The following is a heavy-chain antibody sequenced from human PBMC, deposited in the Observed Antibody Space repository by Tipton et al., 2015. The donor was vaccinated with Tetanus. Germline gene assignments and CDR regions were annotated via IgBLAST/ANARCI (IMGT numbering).Heavy chain of an antibody. CDR1: GYTFTSHY. V-gene: IGHV1-46*04. CDR3: ARERGNRGNAFDL. Sequence: QLVQSGAEVKKPGASVNISCKASGYTFTSHYVHWVRQAPGQGLEWMGMINPSGGYTRSAQTLQGRVKVTRDTSTTTVYMELSSLRPGDTAVYYWARERGNRGNAFDLWGQGTMVAVSS. J-gene: IGHJ3*01. D-gene: IGHD2/OR15-2a*01. CDR2: INPSGGYT.